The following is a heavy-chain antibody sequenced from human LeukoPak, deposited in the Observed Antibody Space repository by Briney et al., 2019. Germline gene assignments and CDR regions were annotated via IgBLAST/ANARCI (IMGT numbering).Heavy chain of an antibody. CDR3: ARSYSSSWTVMDV. J-gene: IGHJ6*03. CDR2: ISSSSSTI. Sequence: GGSLRLSCAASGFIFSTYSMNWVRQAPGKGLEWVSYISSSSSTIYYADSVKGRFTISRDNAKNSLYLQMNSLRAEDTAVYYCARSYSSSWTVMDVWGKGTTVTVSS. CDR1: GFIFSTYS. D-gene: IGHD6-13*01. V-gene: IGHV3-48*01.